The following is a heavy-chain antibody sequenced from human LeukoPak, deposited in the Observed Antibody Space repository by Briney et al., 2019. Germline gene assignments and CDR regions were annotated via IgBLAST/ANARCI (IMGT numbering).Heavy chain of an antibody. CDR3: ARENQWLLRAGAFDI. CDR1: GFTFSSYG. D-gene: IGHD3-22*01. Sequence: GRSLRLSCAASGFTFSSYGMHWVRQAPGKGLEWVAVIWYDGSNKYYADSVKGRFTISRDNSKNTLYLQMNSLRAEDTAVYYCARENQWLLRAGAFDIWGQGTMVTVSS. CDR2: IWYDGSNK. J-gene: IGHJ3*02. V-gene: IGHV3-33*01.